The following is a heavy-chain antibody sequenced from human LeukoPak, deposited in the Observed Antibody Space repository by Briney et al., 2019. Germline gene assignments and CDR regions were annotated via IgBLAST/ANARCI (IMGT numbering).Heavy chain of an antibody. Sequence: GGSLRLSCAVSGITLSNYGMSWVRQAPGKGLEWVAGISGSGGSTNYADSVKGRFTISRDNPKNTLFLQMKSLRAEDTAVYFCAKRGVVIRVILVGFHKEAYYFDSWGQGALVSVSS. D-gene: IGHD3-22*01. J-gene: IGHJ4*02. CDR3: AKRGVVIRVILVGFHKEAYYFDS. CDR2: ISGSGGST. V-gene: IGHV3-23*01. CDR1: GITLSNYG.